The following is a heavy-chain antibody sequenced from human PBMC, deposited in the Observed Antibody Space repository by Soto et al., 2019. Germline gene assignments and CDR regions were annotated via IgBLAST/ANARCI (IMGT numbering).Heavy chain of an antibody. CDR1: GYTCTSYY. V-gene: IGHV1-46*01. J-gene: IGHJ4*02. CDR2: INPSGDTT. CDR3: ARPPGTGWGYYFDY. Sequence: QVQLVQSGPEVKKPGASVTVSCKASGYTCTSYYIHWVRQAPGQGLEWMGVINPSGDTTTYAQTFQGRFTMTRDTSTSTVYMELNSLRSEDTAVYYCARPPGTGWGYYFDYWGQGTLVTVSS. D-gene: IGHD6-19*01.